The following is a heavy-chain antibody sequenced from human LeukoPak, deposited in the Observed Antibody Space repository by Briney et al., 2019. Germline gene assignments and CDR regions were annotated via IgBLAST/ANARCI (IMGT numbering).Heavy chain of an antibody. Sequence: ASLRLSCEASGYTFSEFTMDWVRQAPGKGLEWISGFGDEDGETIYAQKFQGRVTMTEDTSTDTAYMELSSLRSEDTAVYYCATRPPTGYSSGWYFDYWGQGTLVTVSS. J-gene: IGHJ4*02. CDR3: ATRPPTGYSSGWYFDY. D-gene: IGHD6-19*01. V-gene: IGHV1-24*01. CDR2: FGDEDGET. CDR1: GYTFSEFT.